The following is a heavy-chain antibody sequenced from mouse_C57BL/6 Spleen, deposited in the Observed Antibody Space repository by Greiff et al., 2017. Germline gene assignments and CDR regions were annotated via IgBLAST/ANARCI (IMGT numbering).Heavy chain of an antibody. D-gene: IGHD2-2*01. Sequence: EVQLQQSGPELVKPGASVKISCKASGYTFTDYYMNWVKQSHGKSLEWIGDINPNNGGTSYNQKFKGKATLTVDKSSSTAYMELRSLTSEDSAVYYCARRLRRLSMDYWGQGTSVTVSS. V-gene: IGHV1-26*01. CDR2: INPNNGGT. CDR3: ARRLRRLSMDY. J-gene: IGHJ4*01. CDR1: GYTFTDYY.